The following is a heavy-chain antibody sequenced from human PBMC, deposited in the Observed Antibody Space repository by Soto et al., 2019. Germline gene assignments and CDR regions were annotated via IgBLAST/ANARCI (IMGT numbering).Heavy chain of an antibody. CDR2: IRSKTNSYAT. Sequence: GGSLRLSCAASGFTFGGSAMHWVRQASEKGLEWVGHIRSKTNSYATAYAESVKGRFTISRDDSMNTAYLQMNSLKTEDTAVYFCTRQTDAVQWLVVPTDYNFDYWGQGTLVTVSS. D-gene: IGHD6-19*01. J-gene: IGHJ4*02. CDR3: TRQTDAVQWLVVPTDYNFDY. V-gene: IGHV3-73*01. CDR1: GFTFGGSA.